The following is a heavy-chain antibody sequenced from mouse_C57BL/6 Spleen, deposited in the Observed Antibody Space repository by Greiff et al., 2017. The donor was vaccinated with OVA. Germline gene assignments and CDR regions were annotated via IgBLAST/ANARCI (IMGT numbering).Heavy chain of an antibody. CDR3: ARKGLSNYDYAMDD. CDR1: GFSLTSYG. Sequence: VKVVESGPGLVQPSQSLSITCTVSGFSLTSYGVHWVRQSPGKGLEWLGVIWSGGSTDYNAAFISRLSISKDNSKSQVFFKMNSLQADDTAIYYCARKGLSNYDYAMDDWGQGTSVTVSS. J-gene: IGHJ4*01. CDR2: IWSGGST. V-gene: IGHV2-2*01. D-gene: IGHD2-5*01.